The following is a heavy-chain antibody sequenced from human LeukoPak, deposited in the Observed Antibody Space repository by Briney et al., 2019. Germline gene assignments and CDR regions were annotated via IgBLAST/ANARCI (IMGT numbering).Heavy chain of an antibody. CDR3: AKAANPAVASHIDY. V-gene: IGHV3-9*01. Sequence: GGSLRLSCAASGFTFDDYAMHWVRQAPGKGLEWVSGISWNSGSIGYADSVKGRFTISRDNAKDSLYLQMNSLRAEDTALYYCAKAANPAVASHIDYWGQGTLVTVSS. CDR2: ISWNSGSI. CDR1: GFTFDDYA. J-gene: IGHJ4*02. D-gene: IGHD6-19*01.